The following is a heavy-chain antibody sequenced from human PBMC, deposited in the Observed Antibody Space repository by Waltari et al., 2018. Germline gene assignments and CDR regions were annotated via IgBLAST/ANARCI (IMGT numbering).Heavy chain of an antibody. CDR3: ARDRQLLRAGYYYYYMDV. CDR2: IYYSGST. CDR1: GGSISSYY. Sequence: QVQLQESGPGLVKPSETLSLTCTVSGGSISSYYWSWIRQPPGKGLEWIGYIYYSGSTNDNPSLKSRVTISVDTSKNQFSLKLSSVTAADTAVYYCARDRQLLRAGYYYYYMDVWGKGTTVTISS. V-gene: IGHV4-59*01. J-gene: IGHJ6*03. D-gene: IGHD2-15*01.